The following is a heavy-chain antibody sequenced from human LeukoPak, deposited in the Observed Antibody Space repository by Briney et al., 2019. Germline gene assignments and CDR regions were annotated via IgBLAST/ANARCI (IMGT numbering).Heavy chain of an antibody. D-gene: IGHD2-2*01. Sequence: PGGSLRLSCAASGFTSSSYGMSWVRQAPGKGLEWVSAISGSGGSTYYADSVRGRFTISRDNSKNTLYLQMNSLRAEDTAVYYCAPPVGVVPAASHYWGQGTLVTVSS. CDR2: ISGSGGST. CDR1: GFTSSSYG. J-gene: IGHJ4*02. V-gene: IGHV3-23*01. CDR3: APPVGVVPAASHY.